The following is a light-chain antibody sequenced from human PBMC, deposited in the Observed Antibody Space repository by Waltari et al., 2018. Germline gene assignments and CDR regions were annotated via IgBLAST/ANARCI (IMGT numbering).Light chain of an antibody. CDR3: SSYRSSSTLGV. CDR2: EVS. CDR1: SSDVGGYDF. Sequence: QSALTQPASVSGSPGQSITISCTGTSSDVGGYDFVSWYQHHPGNAPKLMIYEVSHLPSGVSNRFSGSKSGNTASLTISGLQAEDEANYYCSSYRSSSTLGVFGGGTKLTVL. V-gene: IGLV2-14*01. J-gene: IGLJ3*02.